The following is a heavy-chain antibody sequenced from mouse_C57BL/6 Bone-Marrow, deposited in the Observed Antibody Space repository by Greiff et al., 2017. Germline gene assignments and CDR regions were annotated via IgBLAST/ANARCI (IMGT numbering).Heavy chain of an antibody. CDR3: ARPDITTVVGDYALDY. V-gene: IGHV5-17*01. CDR2: ISSGSSTI. Sequence: EVQGVESGGDLVKPGGSLKLSCAASGFTFSDYGMHWVRQAPEKGLEWVAYISSGSSTIYYADTVKGRFTISRDNAKNTLFLQMTSLRSEDQAMYYCARPDITTVVGDYALDYWGQGTAVTVSS. CDR1: GFTFSDYG. D-gene: IGHD1-1*01. J-gene: IGHJ4*01.